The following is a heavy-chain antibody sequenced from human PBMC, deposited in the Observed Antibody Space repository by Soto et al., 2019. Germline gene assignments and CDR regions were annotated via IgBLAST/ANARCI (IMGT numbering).Heavy chain of an antibody. V-gene: IGHV3-30*18. D-gene: IGHD6-6*01. CDR3: AKELVPSSSPLDF. Sequence: QVQLVESGGGVVQPGRSLRLSCAASGFTFSSYGMHWVRQAPGKGLEWVAVISYDGSNKYYADSVKGRFTISRDNSKNALYLQMNSLRAEDTAVYYCAKELVPSSSPLDFWGQGTLVTVSS. CDR2: ISYDGSNK. CDR1: GFTFSSYG. J-gene: IGHJ4*02.